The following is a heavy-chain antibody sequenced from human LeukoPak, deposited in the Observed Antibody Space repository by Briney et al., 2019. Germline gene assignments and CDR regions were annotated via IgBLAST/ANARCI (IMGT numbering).Heavy chain of an antibody. CDR1: GFTFSSYA. CDR2: ISGSGGST. V-gene: IGHV3-23*01. CDR3: AKRVGARGYYFDY. Sequence: GGSLRLSCAASGFTFSSYAMSWVRQAPGKGLEWVSAISGSGGSTYYADSVKGRFTTSRDNSKNTLYLQMNSLRAEDTAVYYCAKRVGARGYYFDYWGQGTLVTVSS. D-gene: IGHD1-26*01. J-gene: IGHJ4*02.